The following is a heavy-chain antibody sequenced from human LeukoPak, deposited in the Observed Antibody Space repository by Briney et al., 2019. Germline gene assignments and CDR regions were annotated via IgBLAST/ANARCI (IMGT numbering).Heavy chain of an antibody. CDR3: ARDRYNGGNSHAFDI. D-gene: IGHD4-23*01. CDR1: GFTFSSYW. V-gene: IGHV3-74*01. J-gene: IGHJ3*02. Sequence: GGSLRLSCAASGFTFSSYWMHWVRQAPGKGLVWVSRISSEGSSTIYADSVKGRFTISRDNAKNTLYLQMDSLRAEDTAVYYCARDRYNGGNSHAFDIWGQGTMVTVS. CDR2: ISSEGSST.